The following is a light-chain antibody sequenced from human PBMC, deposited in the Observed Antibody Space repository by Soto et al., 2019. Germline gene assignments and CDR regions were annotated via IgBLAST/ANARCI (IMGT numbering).Light chain of an antibody. CDR3: QQYNSYST. J-gene: IGKJ1*01. V-gene: IGKV1-5*01. Sequence: DIQMTQSPSTLSASVGDGVTLTCRASQSISSWLAWYQQKPGKDPNLLIYDASTLESGVPSRFSGSGSGTDFTLTISSLQPEDFATYYCQQYNSYSTFGQGNKVDIK. CDR2: DAS. CDR1: QSISSW.